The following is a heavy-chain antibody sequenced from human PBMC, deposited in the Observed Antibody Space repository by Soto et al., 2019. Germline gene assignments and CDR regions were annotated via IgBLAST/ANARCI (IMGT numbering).Heavy chain of an antibody. D-gene: IGHD5-12*01. Sequence: SETLSLTCTVSGVSISSYYWSWIRQPPGKGLEWIGYIYYSGSTNYHPSLKSRVTISVDASKNQISLKLSSVTAADTAVYYCASLAFVLAATIQPSYYNVDVWGKVTTLNVSS. J-gene: IGHJ6*03. CDR3: ASLAFVLAATIQPSYYNVDV. V-gene: IGHV4-59*08. CDR2: IYYSGST. CDR1: GVSISSYY.